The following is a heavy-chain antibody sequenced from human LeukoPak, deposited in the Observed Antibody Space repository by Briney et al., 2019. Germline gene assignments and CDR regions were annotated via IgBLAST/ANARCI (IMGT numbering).Heavy chain of an antibody. CDR3: ARGDDSSGYYGLYYFDY. D-gene: IGHD3-22*01. CDR1: GGSISSHY. J-gene: IGHJ4*02. CDR2: IYYSGST. Sequence: SETLSLTCTVSGGSISSHYWSWIRQPPGKGLEWIGYIYYSGSTNYNPSLKSRVTISVDTSKNQFSLKLSSVTAADTAVYYCARGDDSSGYYGLYYFDYWGQGTLVTVSS. V-gene: IGHV4-59*11.